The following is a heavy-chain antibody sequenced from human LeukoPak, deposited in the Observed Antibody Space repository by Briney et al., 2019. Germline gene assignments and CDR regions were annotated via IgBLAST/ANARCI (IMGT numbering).Heavy chain of an antibody. J-gene: IGHJ4*02. D-gene: IGHD3-9*01. V-gene: IGHV1-2*02. CDR3: ALTYYDILTGYYKGPLFDY. Sequence: ASVKVSCKASGYTFTSYYMHWVRQAPGQGLEWMGIFNPSGGFTNYAQKFQGRVTMTRDTSISTAYMELSRLRSDDTAVYYCALTYYDILTGYYKGPLFDYWGQGTLVTVSS. CDR1: GYTFTSYY. CDR2: FNPSGGFT.